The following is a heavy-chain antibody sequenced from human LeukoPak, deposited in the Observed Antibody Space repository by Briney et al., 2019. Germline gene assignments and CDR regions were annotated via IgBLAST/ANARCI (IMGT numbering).Heavy chain of an antibody. CDR1: GFTFSGCA. J-gene: IGHJ4*02. D-gene: IGHD3-22*01. CDR2: ISGSGGST. CDR3: AKDRDYYDSSGYYLY. V-gene: IGHV3-23*01. Sequence: GGSLRLSCAASGFTFSGCAMSWARQAPGKGLEWVSAISGSGGSTYYADSVKGRFTISRDNSKNTLYPQMNSLRAEDTAVYYCAKDRDYYDSSGYYLYWGQGTLVTVSS.